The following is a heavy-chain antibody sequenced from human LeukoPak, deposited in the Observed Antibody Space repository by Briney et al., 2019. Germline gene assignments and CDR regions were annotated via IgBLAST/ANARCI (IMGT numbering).Heavy chain of an antibody. D-gene: IGHD3-3*01. CDR2: ISSSGSTI. CDR1: GFTFSDYY. V-gene: IGHV3-11*04. Sequence: KTGGSLRLSCAASGFTFSDYYMSWIRQAPGKGLEWVSYISSSGSTIYYADSVKGRFTISRDNAKNSLYLQMNSLRAEDTAVYYCAGDHYDFWSGYLSVGNWFDPWGQGTLVTVSS. J-gene: IGHJ5*02. CDR3: AGDHYDFWSGYLSVGNWFDP.